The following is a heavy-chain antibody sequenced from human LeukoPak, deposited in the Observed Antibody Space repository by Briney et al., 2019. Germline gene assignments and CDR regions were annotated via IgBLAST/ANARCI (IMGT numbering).Heavy chain of an antibody. CDR2: VNSDGSDT. V-gene: IGHV3-74*01. CDR1: GFTFSTYW. D-gene: IGHD6-13*01. CDR3: ARVYSRGPFDS. Sequence: GGSLRLSCAASGFTFSTYWMHWVRQAPGKGLVWVSRVNSDGSDTTYADSVKGRFTISRDNAKNTVYLQMNSLRAEDTAMYYCARVYSRGPFDSWGQGTLVTVSS. J-gene: IGHJ4*02.